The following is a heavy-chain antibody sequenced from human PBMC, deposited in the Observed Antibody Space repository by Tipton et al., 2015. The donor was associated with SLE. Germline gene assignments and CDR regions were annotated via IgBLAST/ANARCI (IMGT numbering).Heavy chain of an antibody. Sequence: LRLSCTVSGGSISGYYWNWIRQPPGKGLEWVGYINYSGNTNYNPSLKGRVTISVDTSKTHFSLRLNSVTAADTAVYFCARAIWYSGYYGMDVWGHGTTVTVSS. J-gene: IGHJ6*02. CDR3: ARAIWYSGYYGMDV. D-gene: IGHD6-13*01. CDR2: INYSGNT. V-gene: IGHV4-59*01. CDR1: GGSISGYY.